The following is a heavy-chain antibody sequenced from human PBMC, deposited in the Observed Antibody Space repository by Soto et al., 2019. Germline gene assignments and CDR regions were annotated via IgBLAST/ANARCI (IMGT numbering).Heavy chain of an antibody. V-gene: IGHV3-30*18. Sequence: GGSLRLSCAASGFTFSSYGMHWVRQAPGKGLEWVAVISYDGSNKYYADSVKGRFTISRDNSKNTLYLQMNSLRAEDTAVYYCAKVAYYYDSSGYLGPYFDYWGQGTLVTVSS. D-gene: IGHD3-22*01. CDR2: ISYDGSNK. CDR3: AKVAYYYDSSGYLGPYFDY. J-gene: IGHJ4*02. CDR1: GFTFSSYG.